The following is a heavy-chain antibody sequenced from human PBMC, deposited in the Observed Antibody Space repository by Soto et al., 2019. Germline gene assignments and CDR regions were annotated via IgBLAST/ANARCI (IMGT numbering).Heavy chain of an antibody. D-gene: IGHD4-17*01. J-gene: IGHJ5*02. CDR1: GGSISSGGYY. V-gene: IGHV4-61*08. CDR3: ARRSYGDYWWFDP. Sequence: PSETLSLTCTVSGGSISSGGYYWSWIRQPPRKGLEWIGYIYYSGSTNYNPSLKSRVTISVDTSKNQFSLKLSSVTAADTAVYYCARRSYGDYWWFDPWGQGTLVTVSS. CDR2: IYYSGST.